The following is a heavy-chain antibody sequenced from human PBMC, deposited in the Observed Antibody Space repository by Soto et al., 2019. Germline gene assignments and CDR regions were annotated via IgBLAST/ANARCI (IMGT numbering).Heavy chain of an antibody. J-gene: IGHJ5*02. CDR3: AGDCEQNPYYDFWSGYYGSGWFDP. CDR2: IWYDGSNK. Sequence: GGSLRLSCAASGFTFSSYGMHWVRQAPGKGLEWVAVIWYDGSNKYYADSVKGRFTISRDNSKNTLYLQMNSLRAEDMAVYYCAGDCEQNPYYDFWSGYYGSGWFDPWGQGTLVTVSS. V-gene: IGHV3-33*01. CDR1: GFTFSSYG. D-gene: IGHD3-3*01.